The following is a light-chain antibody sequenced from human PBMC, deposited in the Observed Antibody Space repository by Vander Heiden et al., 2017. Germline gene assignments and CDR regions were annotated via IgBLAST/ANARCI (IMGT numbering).Light chain of an antibody. J-gene: IGLJ1*01. CDR3: CSYTSSGSYV. V-gene: IGLV2-14*01. Sequence: QSALTQPASVSGSPGQSITISCTGTSSDVVGYNYVSWYQQHPGKAPKLIIYGVNNRPSGVSNRFSGSKSGNTASLTISGLQAEDEADYYCCSYTSSGSYVFGTGTKVTVL. CDR2: GVN. CDR1: SSDVVGYNY.